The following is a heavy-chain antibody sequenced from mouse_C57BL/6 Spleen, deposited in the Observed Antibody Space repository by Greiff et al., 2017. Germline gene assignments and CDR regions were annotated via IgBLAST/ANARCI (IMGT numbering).Heavy chain of an antibody. V-gene: IGHV5-16*01. Sequence: EVQLVESEGGLVQPGSSMKLSCTASGFTFSDYYMAWVRQVPEKGLEWVANINYDGSSTYYLDSLKSRFILSRDNAKSILYLQMSRLKSEDTATYYCAREYYYGSRNAMEYWGQGTSVTVSS. CDR2: INYDGSST. D-gene: IGHD1-1*01. J-gene: IGHJ4*01. CDR1: GFTFSDYY. CDR3: AREYYYGSRNAMEY.